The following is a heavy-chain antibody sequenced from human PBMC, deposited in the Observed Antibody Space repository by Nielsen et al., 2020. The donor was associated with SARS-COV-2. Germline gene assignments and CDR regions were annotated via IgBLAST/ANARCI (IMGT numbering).Heavy chain of an antibody. CDR1: GFTFSDYY. CDR3: ARKRAVGPTGYEDL. J-gene: IGHJ5*02. Sequence: GESLKISCAASGFTFSDYYMTWIRQAPGTGLEWVSYISISSSTIRYADSVKGRFSISRDNTRNALFLQMNSLRAEDTAVYYCARKRAVGPTGYEDLWGQGTLVSVSS. V-gene: IGHV3-11*01. CDR2: ISISSSTI. D-gene: IGHD3-3*01.